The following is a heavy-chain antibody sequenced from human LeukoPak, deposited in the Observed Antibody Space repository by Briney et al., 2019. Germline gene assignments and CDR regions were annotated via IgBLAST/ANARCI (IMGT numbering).Heavy chain of an antibody. CDR1: GGSITGYY. V-gene: IGHV4-59*08. Sequence: SETLSLTCSVSGGSITGYYWSWIRQPPGKGLEWIGYLYYSGGTIYNPSLKSRVTISADTSQNQFSLKLNSVTAADTAVYYCARRSDFWSPVSDYSFDYWGQGALVTVSS. D-gene: IGHD3-3*01. CDR2: LYYSGGT. CDR3: ARRSDFWSPVSDYSFDY. J-gene: IGHJ4*02.